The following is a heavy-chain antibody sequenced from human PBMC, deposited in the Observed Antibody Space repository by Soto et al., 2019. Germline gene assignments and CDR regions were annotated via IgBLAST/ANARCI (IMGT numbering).Heavy chain of an antibody. D-gene: IGHD6-6*01. CDR2: INPGGGST. Sequence: GASVKVSCKASGYTFTNYFMHRVRQAPGQGLEWMGIINPGGGSTTYAQKFQGRVTMTRDTSTSTVYMELSSLRSDDTAVYYCARGHSSSEIDYWGQGTLVTVSS. CDR3: ARGHSSSEIDY. J-gene: IGHJ4*02. CDR1: GYTFTNYF. V-gene: IGHV1-46*01.